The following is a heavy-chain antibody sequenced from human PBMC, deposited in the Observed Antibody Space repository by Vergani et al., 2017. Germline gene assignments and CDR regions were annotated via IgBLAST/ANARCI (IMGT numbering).Heavy chain of an antibody. J-gene: IGHJ3*02. D-gene: IGHD5/OR15-5a*01. Sequence: QVQLQESGPGLVKPSQTLSLTCTVSGGSISTGSYYWTWIRQPAGKGLEWIGRIYTRGTTNYNPSLKSRVTISLDPSRNQFSLKLSSVTAAYTAVYFCARDPRSTPHSFDIWGQGTRVTVS. CDR3: ARDPRSTPHSFDI. V-gene: IGHV4-61*02. CDR1: GGSISTGSYY. CDR2: IYTRGTT.